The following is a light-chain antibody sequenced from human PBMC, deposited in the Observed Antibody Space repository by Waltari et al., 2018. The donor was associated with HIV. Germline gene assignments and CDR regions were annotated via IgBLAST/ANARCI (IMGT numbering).Light chain of an antibody. CDR2: GDN. CDR3: QSYDSSLSTAVV. CDR1: SSNIGAGFG. Sequence: QSVLTQPPSVSGAPGQRVTISCTGSSSNIGAGFGVHRYQQRPATAHTLLTSGDNNRPSGFPDRFSGSKSGTSASLAITGLQSEDEADYYCQSYDSSLSTAVVFGGGTKLTVL. V-gene: IGLV1-40*01. J-gene: IGLJ2*01.